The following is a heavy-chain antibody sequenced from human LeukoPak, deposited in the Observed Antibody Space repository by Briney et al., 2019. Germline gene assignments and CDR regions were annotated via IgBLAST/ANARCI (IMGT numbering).Heavy chain of an antibody. CDR1: GYSITSGYY. CDR2: IFHSGST. J-gene: IGHJ6*02. CDR3: ARHTMVRGVIPYYYGMDV. V-gene: IGHV4-38-2*02. D-gene: IGHD3-10*01. Sequence: SETLSLTCTVSGYSITSGYYWGWVRQPPGKGLEWIGTIFHSGSTYHNPSLKSRVTISVDTSKNQFSLKLSSVTAADTAVYYCARHTMVRGVIPYYYGMDVWGQGTTVTVSS.